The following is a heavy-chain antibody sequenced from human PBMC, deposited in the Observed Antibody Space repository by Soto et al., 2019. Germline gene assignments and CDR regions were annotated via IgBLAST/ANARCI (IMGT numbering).Heavy chain of an antibody. CDR2: ISYHGTNK. D-gene: IGHD3-10*01. J-gene: IGHJ3*01. CDR3: PRGVDAFDL. Sequence: QVQVVESGGGVVQPGGSLRLSCTASGFNFTNYGMHWVRQAPGKGLEWVAVISYHGTNKYYADSVKGRFTISRDNSKNTLYLQMNSLRAEDTAVYYCPRGVDAFDLWGQGTVVTVSS. V-gene: IGHV3-30*03. CDR1: GFNFTNYG.